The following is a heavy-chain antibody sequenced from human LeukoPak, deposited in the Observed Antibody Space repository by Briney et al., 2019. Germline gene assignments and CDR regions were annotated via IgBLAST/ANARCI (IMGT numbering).Heavy chain of an antibody. Sequence: ASVKVSCKASGYTFTSYYLHWVRQAPGQGLEWMGMIYPRDGSTSYAQKFQGRVTVTRDTSTSTVHMELSGLRSEDTAVYYCARDQEGFDYWGQGTLVTVSS. CDR2: IYPRDGST. J-gene: IGHJ4*02. CDR3: ARDQEGFDY. V-gene: IGHV1-46*01. CDR1: GYTFTSYY.